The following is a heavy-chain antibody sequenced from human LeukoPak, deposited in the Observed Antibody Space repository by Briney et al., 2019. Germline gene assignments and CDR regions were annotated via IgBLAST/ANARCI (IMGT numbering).Heavy chain of an antibody. J-gene: IGHJ4*02. CDR3: AREADCSSTSCYDY. CDR2: IIPIFGTA. CDR1: GGTFSSYA. V-gene: IGHV1-69*05. D-gene: IGHD2-2*01. Sequence: ASVKVSCKASGGTFSSYAISWVRQAPGQGLEWMGGIIPIFGTANYAQKFQGRVTITTDESTSTAYMELSSLRSEDTAVYYCAREADCSSTSCYDYWGQGTLVTVSS.